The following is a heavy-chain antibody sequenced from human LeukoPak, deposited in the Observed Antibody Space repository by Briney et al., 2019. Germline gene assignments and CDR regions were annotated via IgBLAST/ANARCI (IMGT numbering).Heavy chain of an antibody. V-gene: IGHV3-23*01. CDR1: GFTFSSYA. Sequence: GGSLRLSCAASGFTFSSYAMSWVRQAPGKGLEWVSAISGSGGSTYYADSVKGRFTVSRDNSKNTLYLQMNSLRAEDTAVYYCAKVNGRITMIVVVTEALYFDYWGQGTLVTVSS. J-gene: IGHJ4*02. CDR2: ISGSGGST. D-gene: IGHD3-22*01. CDR3: AKVNGRITMIVVVTEALYFDY.